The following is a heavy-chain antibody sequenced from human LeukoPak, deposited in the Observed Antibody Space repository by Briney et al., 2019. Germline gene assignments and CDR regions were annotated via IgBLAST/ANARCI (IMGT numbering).Heavy chain of an antibody. CDR2: IYPGDSDT. J-gene: IGHJ4*02. Sequence: GESLQISWQGSGSLFTSYWIGWVRQVPGKGLEWVGIIYPGDSDTRYSPSFQGQVTISADKSISTAYLQWSSLKASDTAMYYCARRGAGLGPTNLLDYWGQGTLVTVSS. V-gene: IGHV5-51*01. D-gene: IGHD6-19*01. CDR3: ARRGAGLGPTNLLDY. CDR1: GSLFTSYW.